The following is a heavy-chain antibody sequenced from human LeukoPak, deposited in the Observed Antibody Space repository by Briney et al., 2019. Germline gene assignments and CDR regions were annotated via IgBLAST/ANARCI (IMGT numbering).Heavy chain of an antibody. V-gene: IGHV3-48*03. Sequence: GGSLRLSCAASGFTFDSFEMKWVRQAPGKGLEWISTITSSGSVIYYADSVKGRFTISRENAKNSLYLQMNGLRAEETAVYYCARGYWANFWGQGTLVTVSS. D-gene: IGHD1-26*01. CDR2: ITSSGSVI. CDR1: GFTFDSFE. J-gene: IGHJ4*02. CDR3: ARGYWANF.